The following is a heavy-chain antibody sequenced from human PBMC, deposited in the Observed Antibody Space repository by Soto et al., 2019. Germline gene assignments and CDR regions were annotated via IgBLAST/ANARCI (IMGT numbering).Heavy chain of an antibody. Sequence: DVQLVESGGGLIQPGESLRLSCAAFGLTVSGTKYVAWVRQAPGKGLAWVSALYDVFGSFYAESVKGRFTTSSDRSKSTVYLQRNDLRPDDTAVYYCESWHEREHAYDVWGQGTTVIVSS. CDR1: GLTVSGTKY. CDR3: ESWHEREHAYDV. J-gene: IGHJ3*01. CDR2: LYDVFGS. V-gene: IGHV3-53*01. D-gene: IGHD1-1*01.